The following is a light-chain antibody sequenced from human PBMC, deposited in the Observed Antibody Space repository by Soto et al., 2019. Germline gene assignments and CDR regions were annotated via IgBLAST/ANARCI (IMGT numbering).Light chain of an antibody. CDR2: DVN. CDR1: RSGIGAYNF. J-gene: IGLJ2*01. Sequence: QSALTQPASVSGSPGQSITISCTGTRSGIGAYNFVSWYQQHPGEVPKLMLYDVNVRPSGVSNRFSGSKSGNTASLTISGLQAEDEADYHCTSWTTSTTMIFGGGAKLTVL. V-gene: IGLV2-14*03. CDR3: TSWTTSTTMI.